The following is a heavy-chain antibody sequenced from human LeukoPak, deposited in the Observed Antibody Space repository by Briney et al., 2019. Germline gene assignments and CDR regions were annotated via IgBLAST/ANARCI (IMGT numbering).Heavy chain of an antibody. D-gene: IGHD3-10*01. J-gene: IGHJ6*04. V-gene: IGHV1-18*01. CDR3: ARGKRAYYYGSGTEAPMDV. CDR2: ISAYNGNT. Sequence: ASVKVSCKASGYTFTSYGISWVRQAPGQGLEWMGWISAYNGNTNYAQKLQGRVTMTTDTSTSTAYMELRSLRSDDTAVYYCARGKRAYYYGSGTEAPMDVWGKGTTVTVSS. CDR1: GYTFTSYG.